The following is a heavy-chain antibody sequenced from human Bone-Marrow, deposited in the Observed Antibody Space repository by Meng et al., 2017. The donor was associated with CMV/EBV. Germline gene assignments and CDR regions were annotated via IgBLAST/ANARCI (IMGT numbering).Heavy chain of an antibody. CDR1: GYSFTSYW. Sequence: KVSCKGSGYSFTSYWIGWVRQMPGKGLEWMGIIYPGDSDTRYSPSFQGQVTISADKSISTAYLQWSSLKASDTAMYYCARQKGYDFWSGYTNYGMDVWGQGNTVTVSS. D-gene: IGHD3-3*01. CDR2: IYPGDSDT. V-gene: IGHV5-51*01. J-gene: IGHJ6*02. CDR3: ARQKGYDFWSGYTNYGMDV.